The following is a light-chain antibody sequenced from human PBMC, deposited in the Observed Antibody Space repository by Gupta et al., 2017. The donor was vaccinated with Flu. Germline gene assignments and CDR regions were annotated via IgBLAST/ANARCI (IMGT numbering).Light chain of an antibody. CDR2: NI. Sequence: PATLSLSPGERANLFCFPAEDGIRDLLVTGVQTCALPISHKLFNIRGATGIPDRFSGSGSGTDFTLTISRLEPEDFAVYYCHQGGSSPLTFGGGTKVEIK. CDR3: HQGGSSPLT. CDR1: EDGIRD. J-gene: IGKJ4*01. V-gene: IGKV3D-20*01.